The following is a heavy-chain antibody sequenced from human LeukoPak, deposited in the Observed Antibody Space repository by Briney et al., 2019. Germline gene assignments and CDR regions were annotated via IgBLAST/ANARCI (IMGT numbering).Heavy chain of an antibody. Sequence: GGSLRLSCAASGFTFSSFGMHWVRQAPGKGLEWVAFIRYDGSKKYYADSVKGRFTFSRDNSKNTLYLQMNSLRAEDTAVYYCAKDTTGGYDEYYYYYLDVWGKGTTVTVTS. D-gene: IGHD5-12*01. J-gene: IGHJ6*03. CDR1: GFTFSSFG. CDR3: AKDTTGGYDEYYYYYLDV. CDR2: IRYDGSKK. V-gene: IGHV3-30*02.